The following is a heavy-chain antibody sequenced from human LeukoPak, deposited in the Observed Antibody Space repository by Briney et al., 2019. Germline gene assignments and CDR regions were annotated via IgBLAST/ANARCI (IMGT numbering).Heavy chain of an antibody. J-gene: IGHJ4*02. V-gene: IGHV1-8*03. CDR2: MNPNSGNT. Sequence: GASVKVSCKASGYTFTSYDINWVRQATGQGLEWMGWMNPNSGNTGYAQKFQGRVTITRNTSISTAYMELSSLRSEDTAVYYCARGRPITIFGVGRRDLGYWGQGTLVTVSS. CDR1: GYTFTSYD. D-gene: IGHD3-3*01. CDR3: ARGRPITIFGVGRRDLGY.